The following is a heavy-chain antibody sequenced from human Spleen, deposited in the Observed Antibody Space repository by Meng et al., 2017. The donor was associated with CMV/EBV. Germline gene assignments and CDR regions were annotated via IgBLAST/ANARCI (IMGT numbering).Heavy chain of an antibody. V-gene: IGHV1-8*02. CDR1: GYTFTGYY. J-gene: IGHJ4*02. Sequence: ASVKVSCKASGYTFTGYYMHWVRQATGQGLEWMGWMNPNSGNTGYAQKFQGRVTMTTDTSTKTAYMELRSLRSDDTAVYYCARGGSWYFDLWGQGTLVTVSS. CDR3: ARGGSWYFDL. D-gene: IGHD6-13*01. CDR2: MNPNSGNT.